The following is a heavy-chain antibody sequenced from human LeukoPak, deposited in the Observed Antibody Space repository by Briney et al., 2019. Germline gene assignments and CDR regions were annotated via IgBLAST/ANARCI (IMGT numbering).Heavy chain of an antibody. CDR1: GYIFTSYG. J-gene: IGHJ4*02. CDR3: ARDRYCSGGSCYADSRSDN. Sequence: GASVKVSCKASGYIFTSYGISWVRQAPGQGLEWMGWISVYNGNTSYAQKLQGRVTMTTDTSTSTAYMELRSLRSDDTAVYYCARDRYCSGGSCYADSRSDNWGQGTLVTVSS. V-gene: IGHV1-18*01. D-gene: IGHD2-15*01. CDR2: ISVYNGNT.